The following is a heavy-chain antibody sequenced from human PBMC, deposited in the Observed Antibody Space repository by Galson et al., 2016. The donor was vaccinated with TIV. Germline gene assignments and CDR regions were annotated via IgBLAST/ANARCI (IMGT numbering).Heavy chain of an antibody. CDR1: GGSFSTYA. CDR3: ARDLPAAAGAVDP. Sequence: SVKVSCKASGGSFSTYAITWVRQAPGHGLEWMGGIIPILGIVHYAQKFQGRVTITADESTSPVYMDLTSLRSDDTAVYYCARDLPAAAGAVDPWGQGTLVTVSS. CDR2: IIPILGIV. V-gene: IGHV1-69*10. D-gene: IGHD6-13*01. J-gene: IGHJ5*02.